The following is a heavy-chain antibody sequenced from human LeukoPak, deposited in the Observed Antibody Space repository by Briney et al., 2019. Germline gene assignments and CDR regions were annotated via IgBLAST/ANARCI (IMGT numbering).Heavy chain of an antibody. J-gene: IGHJ4*02. CDR1: GFTFSSYG. Sequence: GGSLRLSCAASGFTFSSYGMHWVRQAPGKGLEWVAVIWYDGSNKYYADSVKGRFTISRDNSKNTLYLQMNSLRAEDTAVYFCARDSGHTSSCPDYWGQGTLVTVSS. CDR3: ARDSGHTSSCPDY. V-gene: IGHV3-33*01. CDR2: IWYDGSNK. D-gene: IGHD6-13*01.